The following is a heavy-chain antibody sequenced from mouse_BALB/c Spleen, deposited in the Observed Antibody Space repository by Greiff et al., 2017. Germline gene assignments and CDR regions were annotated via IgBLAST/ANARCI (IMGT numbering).Heavy chain of an antibody. Sequence: EVQLVEPGGGLVQPGGSLKLSCAASGFTFSSYGMSWVRQTPDKRLELVATINSNGGSTYYPDSVKGRFTISRDNAKNTLYLQMSRLKSEDTAMYYCARDKRLWSYYFDYWGQGTTLTVSS. CDR1: GFTFSSYG. D-gene: IGHD1-1*02. V-gene: IGHV5-6-3*01. CDR2: INSNGGST. CDR3: ARDKRLWSYYFDY. J-gene: IGHJ2*01.